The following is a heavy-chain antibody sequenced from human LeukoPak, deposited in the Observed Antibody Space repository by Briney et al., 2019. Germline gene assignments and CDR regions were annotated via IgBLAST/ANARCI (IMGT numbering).Heavy chain of an antibody. CDR2: MNPNSGNT. V-gene: IGHV1-8*01. D-gene: IGHD5-12*01. CDR3: ARAVSGYSGYRWEY. J-gene: IGHJ4*02. Sequence: GASMKVSCKASGYTFTSYDINWVRQATGQGLEWMGWMNPNSGNTGYAQKFQGRVTMTRNTSISTAYMELSSLRSEDTAVYYCARAVSGYSGYRWEYWGQGTLVTVSS. CDR1: GYTFTSYD.